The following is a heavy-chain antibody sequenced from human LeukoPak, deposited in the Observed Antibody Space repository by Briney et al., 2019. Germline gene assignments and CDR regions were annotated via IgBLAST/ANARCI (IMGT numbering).Heavy chain of an antibody. CDR2: IYYSGST. D-gene: IGHD7-27*01. CDR3: ARDRVHEELGTFDY. J-gene: IGHJ4*02. CDR1: GGSISSYC. Sequence: SETLSLTCTVSGGSISSYCWSWIRQPPGKGLEWIGYIYYSGSTNYNPSPKSRVTISVDTSKNQFSLKLGSVTAADTAVYYCARDRVHEELGTFDYWGQGTLVTVSS. V-gene: IGHV4-59*01.